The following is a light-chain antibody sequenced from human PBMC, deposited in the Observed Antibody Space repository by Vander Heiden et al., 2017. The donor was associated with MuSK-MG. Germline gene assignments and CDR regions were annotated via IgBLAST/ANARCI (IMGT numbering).Light chain of an antibody. V-gene: IGKV3-11*01. CDR2: DAS. J-gene: IGKJ4*01. CDR1: QSVSSY. Sequence: IVSTQSPATLPVSPGERATLSCRASQSVSSYLARYQQKPGQAPRLLIYDASNRATGIPARFSGSGSGTDFTLTISSLEPEDFAVYYCQQRSNWPPLTFGGGTKVEIK. CDR3: QQRSNWPPLT.